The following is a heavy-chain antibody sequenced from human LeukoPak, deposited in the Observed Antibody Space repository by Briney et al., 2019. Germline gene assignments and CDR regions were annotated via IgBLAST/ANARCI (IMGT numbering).Heavy chain of an antibody. Sequence: GESLKISCKGSGYRFASYWIGWVRQMPGKGLEWMGIIYPGDSDTRSSPSFQGQVTISADKSISTAYLQWSSLKASDTAMYYCARQGRWFGEQTPDYWGQGTLVTVSS. D-gene: IGHD3-10*01. CDR2: IYPGDSDT. V-gene: IGHV5-51*01. CDR1: GYRFASYW. CDR3: ARQGRWFGEQTPDY. J-gene: IGHJ4*02.